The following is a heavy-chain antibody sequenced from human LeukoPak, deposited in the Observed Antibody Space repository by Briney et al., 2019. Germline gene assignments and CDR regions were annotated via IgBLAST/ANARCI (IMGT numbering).Heavy chain of an antibody. CDR2: IYYSGST. D-gene: IGHD2-2*01. V-gene: IGHV4-61*01. CDR3: ARDVSSFDAFDI. J-gene: IGHJ3*02. CDR1: GGSVSSGSYY. Sequence: SETLSLTCTVSGGSVSSGSYYWSWIRQPPGKGLEWIGYIYYSGSTNYNPSLKSRVTISVDTSKNQFSLKLSSVTAADTAVYYCARDVSSFDAFDIWAKGQWSPSLQ.